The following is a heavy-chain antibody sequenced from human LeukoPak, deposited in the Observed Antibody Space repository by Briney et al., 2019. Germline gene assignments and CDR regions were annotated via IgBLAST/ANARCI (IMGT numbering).Heavy chain of an antibody. J-gene: IGHJ4*02. CDR2: INPNSGGT. Sequence: ASVKVSCKASGYTFTGYYMHWVRQAPGQGLEWMGWINPNSGGTNYAQKFQGRVTMTRDTSISTAYMELSRLRSDDTAVYYCARGPPIVATRADFDYWGREPWSPSPQ. CDR1: GYTFTGYY. V-gene: IGHV1-2*02. D-gene: IGHD5-12*01. CDR3: ARGPPIVATRADFDY.